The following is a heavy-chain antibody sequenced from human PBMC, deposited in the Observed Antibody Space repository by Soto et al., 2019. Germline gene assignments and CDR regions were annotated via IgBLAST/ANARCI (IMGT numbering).Heavy chain of an antibody. V-gene: IGHV5-51*01. CDR3: AASIFYYYRSDL. CDR1: GYTFTNYW. CDR2: IYPGDSDT. J-gene: IGHJ6*02. Sequence: GESLKISCKGSGYTFTNYWIGWVRQMPGKGPEWMGIIYPGDSDTKYNPSFQGQVTISADKSITTTYLQWSSLKASDTAIYYCAASIFYYYRSDLWGQGTTVTVSS. D-gene: IGHD3-22*01.